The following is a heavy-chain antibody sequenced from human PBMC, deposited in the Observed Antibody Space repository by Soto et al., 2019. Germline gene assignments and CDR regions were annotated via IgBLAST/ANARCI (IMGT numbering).Heavy chain of an antibody. CDR1: GFTFTSSA. CDR2: IVVGSGNT. D-gene: IGHD5-12*01. Sequence: GASVKVSCKASGFTFTSSAVRWVRQARGQRLEWIGWIVVGSGNTNYAQKFQERVTITRDMSTSTAYMELSSLRSEDTAVYYCAARRGYSGYASHYWGQGTLVTVSS. V-gene: IGHV1-58*01. J-gene: IGHJ4*02. CDR3: AARRGYSGYASHY.